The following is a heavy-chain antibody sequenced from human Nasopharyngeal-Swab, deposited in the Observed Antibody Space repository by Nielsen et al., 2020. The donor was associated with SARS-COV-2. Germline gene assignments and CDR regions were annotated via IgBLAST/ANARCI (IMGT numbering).Heavy chain of an antibody. Sequence: SETLSLTCTVSGGSINTYYWSWIRQPPGKGLEGIGYIYDSGTTKSNASLKSRVTISVNTSKNHLSLKLSSVTAADTAVYYCARHRAAHYYYFGMDVWGRGTTVTVSS. V-gene: IGHV4-59*08. CDR1: GGSINTYY. CDR3: ARHRAAHYYYFGMDV. J-gene: IGHJ6*02. D-gene: IGHD3-10*01. CDR2: IYDSGTT.